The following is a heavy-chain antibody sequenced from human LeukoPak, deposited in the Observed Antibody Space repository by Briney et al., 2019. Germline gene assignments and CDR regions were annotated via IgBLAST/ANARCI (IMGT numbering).Heavy chain of an antibody. V-gene: IGHV1-2*02. J-gene: IGHJ3*02. CDR1: GYTFTGYY. D-gene: IGHD3-22*01. Sequence: ASVKVSCKASGYTFTGYYMHWVRQAPGQGLEWMGWINPNSGGTNYAQKFQGRVTMTRDTSIITAYMELSRLRSDDTAVYYCARDRAGSYDSSGYEDAFDIWGQGTMVTVSS. CDR2: INPNSGGT. CDR3: ARDRAGSYDSSGYEDAFDI.